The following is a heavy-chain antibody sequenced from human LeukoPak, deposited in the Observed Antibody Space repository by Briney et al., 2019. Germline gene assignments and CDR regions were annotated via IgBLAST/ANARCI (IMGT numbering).Heavy chain of an antibody. CDR2: INHRGST. J-gene: IGHJ2*01. CDR3: ARRRVVVVAATVPSLKRYWYFDL. Sequence: PSETLSLTCAVYGGSFSGYYWSWIRQPPGKGLEWIGEINHRGSTNYNPSLKSRVTISIDTSKKQFSLKLSSVTAADTAVYYCARRRVVVVAATVPSLKRYWYFDLWGRGTLVTVSS. V-gene: IGHV4-34*01. CDR1: GGSFSGYY. D-gene: IGHD2-15*01.